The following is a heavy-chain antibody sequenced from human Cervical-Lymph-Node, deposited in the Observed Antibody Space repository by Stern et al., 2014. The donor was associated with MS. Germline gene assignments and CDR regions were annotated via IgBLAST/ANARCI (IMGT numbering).Heavy chain of an antibody. CDR3: AKDMRGVGFGVDV. CDR2: ISSKRGTI. J-gene: IGHJ6*02. Sequence: EVQLVESGGGLVQPGRSLRLSCAASGFTFDDYAMHWVRRAPGKGLEWVSSISSKRGTIGYADSVKGRFTISRDNAKNSVFLQMNNLRPEDTAFYYCAKDMRGVGFGVDVWGQGTTVTVSS. CDR1: GFTFDDYA. D-gene: IGHD5-12*01. V-gene: IGHV3-9*01.